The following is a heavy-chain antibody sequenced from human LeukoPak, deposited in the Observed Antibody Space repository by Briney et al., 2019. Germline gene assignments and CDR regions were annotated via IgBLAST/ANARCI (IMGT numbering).Heavy chain of an antibody. CDR2: IDPHSGGT. V-gene: IGHV1-2*02. Sequence: ASVKVSCKVSGYTFIDYYMHWVRQAPGQGLEWMGWIDPHSGGTNYAQKFQGRVNMTRDTSISTAYMELSRLRSDDTAVYYCARDTHEGGIDYWGQGTLVTVSS. J-gene: IGHJ4*02. CDR3: ARDTHEGGIDY. CDR1: GYTFIDYY.